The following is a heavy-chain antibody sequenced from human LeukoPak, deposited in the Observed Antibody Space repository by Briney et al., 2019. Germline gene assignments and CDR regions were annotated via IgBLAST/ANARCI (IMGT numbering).Heavy chain of an antibody. D-gene: IGHD3-16*01. CDR2: IKRDGSRS. CDR3: ARDPGGGAFDI. J-gene: IGHJ3*02. Sequence: PGGPLRLSCAPSGFTFSSYWMSWVRQAPGKGREGWANIKRDGSRSYYVDSVRGRFTISRDNAKNSLYLQMSTLRAEDTAVYYCARDPGGGAFDIWGQGTVVAVSS. CDR1: GFTFSSYW. V-gene: IGHV3-7*03.